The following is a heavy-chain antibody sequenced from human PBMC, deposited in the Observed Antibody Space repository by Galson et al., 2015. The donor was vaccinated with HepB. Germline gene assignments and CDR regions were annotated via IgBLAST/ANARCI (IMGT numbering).Heavy chain of an antibody. J-gene: IGHJ2*01. CDR2: IYGGGDT. CDR1: GFTVSSNY. V-gene: IGHV3-66*02. D-gene: IGHD6-19*01. CDR3: ASSSDPTRNWHFDL. Sequence: SLRLSCAASGFTVSSNYMSWVRQAPGKGLEWVSLIYGGGDTTYADSVRGRFTISRDISKSTLYVQMTSLTTEDTAVYYCASSSDPTRNWHFDLWGRGTLVIVSS.